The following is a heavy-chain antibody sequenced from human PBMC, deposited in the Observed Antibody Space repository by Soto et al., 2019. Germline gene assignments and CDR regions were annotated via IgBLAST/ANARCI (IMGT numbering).Heavy chain of an antibody. V-gene: IGHV3-7*05. D-gene: IGHD3-22*01. CDR3: ARAAYYEDSSGYYADNFDY. J-gene: IGHJ4*02. CDR2: IKQDGSEK. CDR1: GFTFSSYW. Sequence: PGGSLRLSCAASGFTFSSYWMSWVRQAPGKGLEWVANIKQDGSEKYYVDSVKGRFTISRDNAKNSLYLQMNSLRAEDTAVYYCARAAYYEDSSGYYADNFDYWGQGTLVTVSS.